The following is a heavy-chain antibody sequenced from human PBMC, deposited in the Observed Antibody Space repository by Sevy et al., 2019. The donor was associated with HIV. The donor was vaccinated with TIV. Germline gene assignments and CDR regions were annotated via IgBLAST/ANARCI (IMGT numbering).Heavy chain of an antibody. V-gene: IGHV3-11*01. Sequence: GGSLRLSCAASVFTFSDYYMSWIRQAPGKGLEWVSYISSSGSTIYYADSVKGRFTISRDNAKNSLYLQMNSLRAEDTAVYYCARDQAIFGVVIMTYYGMDVWGQGTTVTVSS. CDR2: ISSSGSTI. CDR3: ARDQAIFGVVIMTYYGMDV. CDR1: VFTFSDYY. J-gene: IGHJ6*02. D-gene: IGHD3-3*01.